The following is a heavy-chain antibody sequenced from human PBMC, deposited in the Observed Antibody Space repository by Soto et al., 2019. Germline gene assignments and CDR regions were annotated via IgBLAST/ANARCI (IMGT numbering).Heavy chain of an antibody. J-gene: IGHJ4*02. Sequence: SLRLSCAASGFTFSSYAMHWVRQAPGKGLEWVAVISYDGSNKYYADSVKGRFTISRDNSKNTLYLQMNSLRAEDTAVYYCARGVAVAAYFDYWGQGTLVTISS. CDR2: ISYDGSNK. D-gene: IGHD6-19*01. V-gene: IGHV3-30-3*01. CDR1: GFTFSSYA. CDR3: ARGVAVAAYFDY.